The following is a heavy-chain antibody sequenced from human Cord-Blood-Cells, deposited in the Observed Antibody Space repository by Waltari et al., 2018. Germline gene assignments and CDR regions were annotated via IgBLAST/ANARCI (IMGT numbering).Heavy chain of an antibody. D-gene: IGHD6-6*01. CDR2: INHSGST. Sequence: QVQLQPWGAGLLKPSETLSLTCAVYGGSFSGYYWSWIRQPPGKGLEWIGEINHSGSTNYNPSLKSRVTISVDTSKNQFSLKLSSVTAADTAVYYCARLMYSSSSPDAFDIWGQGTMVTVSS. V-gene: IGHV4-34*01. CDR1: GGSFSGYY. J-gene: IGHJ3*02. CDR3: ARLMYSSSSPDAFDI.